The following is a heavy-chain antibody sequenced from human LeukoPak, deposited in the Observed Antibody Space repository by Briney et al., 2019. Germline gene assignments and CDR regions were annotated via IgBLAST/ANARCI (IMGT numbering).Heavy chain of an antibody. V-gene: IGHV1-2*02. CDR2: ISPDSGGT. J-gene: IGHJ4*02. Sequence: ASVKVSCKASGYTFTAYFMHWVRQAPGQGLEWMGWISPDSGGTNYAQRFQGRVTMTRDTSITTAYMELSSLRSDDTAVYYCACELSNRENFDYWGQGTLVTVSS. CDR3: ACELSNRENFDY. D-gene: IGHD1-26*01. CDR1: GYTFTAYF.